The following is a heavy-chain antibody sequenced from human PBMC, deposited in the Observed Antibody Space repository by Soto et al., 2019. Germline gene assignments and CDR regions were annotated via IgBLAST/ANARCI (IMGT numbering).Heavy chain of an antibody. CDR2: IYPGDSDT. CDR1: GYSFSTYW. CDR3: VWSCTGGSCSDY. V-gene: IGHV5-51*01. J-gene: IGHJ4*02. D-gene: IGHD2-15*01. Sequence: PGESLKISCKASGYSFSTYWIAWVRQRPGKGLDWMGIIYPGDSDTRYSPSFQGQVTISVDNSIDTAYLEWTTLRASDSAVYYCVWSCTGGSCSDYWGQGTLVTVSS.